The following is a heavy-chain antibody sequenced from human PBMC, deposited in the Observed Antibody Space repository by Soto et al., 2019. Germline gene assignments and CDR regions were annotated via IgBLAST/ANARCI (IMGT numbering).Heavy chain of an antibody. J-gene: IGHJ5*02. D-gene: IGHD2-2*01. V-gene: IGHV4-59*01. Sequence: XETLSLTCTVSGGSISSYYWSWIRQPPGKGLEWIGYIYYSGSTNYNPSLKSRVTISVDTSKNQFSLKLSSVTAADTAVYYCARVVVPAAIGWFDPWGQGTLVTVSS. CDR3: ARVVVPAAIGWFDP. CDR1: GGSISSYY. CDR2: IYYSGST.